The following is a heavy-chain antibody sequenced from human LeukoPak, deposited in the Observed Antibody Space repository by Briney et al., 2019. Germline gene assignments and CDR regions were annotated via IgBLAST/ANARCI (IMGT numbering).Heavy chain of an antibody. CDR3: ARADCSGGSCYFDY. CDR1: GGSISSYY. D-gene: IGHD2-15*01. V-gene: IGHV4-59*12. J-gene: IGHJ4*02. CDR2: IYYSGST. Sequence: SETLSLTCTVSGGSISSYYWSWIRQPPGKGLEWIGYIYYSGSTNYNPSLKSRVTISVDTSKNQFSLKLSSVTAADTAVYYCARADCSGGSCYFDYWGQGTLVTVSS.